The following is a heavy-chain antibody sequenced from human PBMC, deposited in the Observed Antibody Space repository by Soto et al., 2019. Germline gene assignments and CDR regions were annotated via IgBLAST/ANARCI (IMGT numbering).Heavy chain of an antibody. D-gene: IGHD4-17*01. J-gene: IGHJ4*02. Sequence: SVKVSCKASGGTFSSYAISWVRQAPGQGLEWMGGIIPIFGTANYAQKFQGRVTITADESTSTAYMELSSLRSEDTAVYYCARAAPTRRHYGGNSGGGCSDYWGQGTLVTVSS. V-gene: IGHV1-69*13. CDR1: GGTFSSYA. CDR3: ARAAPTRRHYGGNSGGGCSDY. CDR2: IIPIFGTA.